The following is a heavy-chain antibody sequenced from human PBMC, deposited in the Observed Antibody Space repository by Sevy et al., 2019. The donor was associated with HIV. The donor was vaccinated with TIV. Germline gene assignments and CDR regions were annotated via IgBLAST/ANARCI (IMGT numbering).Heavy chain of an antibody. J-gene: IGHJ6*03. Sequence: GGSLRLSCAASGFTFSSYAMSWVRQAPGKGLEWVSAISGSGGSTYYADSVKGRFTISRDNSKNTLYLQMNSLRAEDTAVDYCVKDGRNTAMVNGFLGMYKLNYYYYMDVWGKGTTVTVSS. V-gene: IGHV3-23*01. CDR1: GFTFSSYA. CDR2: ISGSGGST. CDR3: VKDGRNTAMVNGFLGMYKLNYYYYMDV. D-gene: IGHD5-18*01.